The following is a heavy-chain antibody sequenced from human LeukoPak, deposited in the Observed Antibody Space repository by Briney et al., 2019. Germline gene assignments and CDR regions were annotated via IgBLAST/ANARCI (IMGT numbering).Heavy chain of an antibody. J-gene: IGHJ4*02. CDR3: TTDRGIGYYDSPGAFDY. CDR2: IKSKTDGGTT. CDR1: GFTFSNAW. Sequence: GGSLRLSCAASGFTFSNAWMTWVRQAPGKGLEWVGRIKSKTDGGTTDYAAPVKGRFTISRDDSKHTLYLQMNSLKTEDTAVYYCTTDRGIGYYDSPGAFDYWGQGTLVTVSS. D-gene: IGHD3-22*01. V-gene: IGHV3-15*01.